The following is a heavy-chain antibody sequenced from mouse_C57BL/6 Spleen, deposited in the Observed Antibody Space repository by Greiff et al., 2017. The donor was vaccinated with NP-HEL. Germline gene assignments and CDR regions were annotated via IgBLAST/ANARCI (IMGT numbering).Heavy chain of an antibody. CDR2: IWSDGST. D-gene: IGHD2-1*01. CDR1: GFSLTSYG. CDR3: ARQEMIYYGNYVGAMDY. J-gene: IGHJ4*01. V-gene: IGHV2-6-1*01. Sequence: VQLVESGPGLVAPSQSLSITCTVSGFSLTSYGVHWVRQPPGKGLEWLVVIWSDGSTTYNSALKSRLSISKDNSKSQVFLKMNSLQTDDTAMYYCARQEMIYYGNYVGAMDYWGQGTSVTVSS.